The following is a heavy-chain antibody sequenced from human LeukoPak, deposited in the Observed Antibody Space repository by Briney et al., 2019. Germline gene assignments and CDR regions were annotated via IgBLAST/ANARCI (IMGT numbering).Heavy chain of an antibody. D-gene: IGHD3-16*01. Sequence: GGSLRLSCAASGFTFSDFWLSWVRQAPGKGLEWVANMNRDGSEKNYVDSMKGRITISRDNAKNSLYLQMNSLRVEDTAVYYCARDGGIIRFGGQDVWGQGTTVTFS. V-gene: IGHV3-7*01. J-gene: IGHJ6*02. CDR3: ARDGGIIRFGGQDV. CDR2: MNRDGSEK. CDR1: GFTFSDFW.